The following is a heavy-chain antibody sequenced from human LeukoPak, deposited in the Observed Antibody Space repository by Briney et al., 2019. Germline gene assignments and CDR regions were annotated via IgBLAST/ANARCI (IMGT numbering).Heavy chain of an antibody. CDR2: INPNNGAT. D-gene: IGHD3/OR15-3a*01. V-gene: IGHV1-2*02. CDR1: GYTFTGHD. CDR3: ARKSRWTVGF. Sequence: ASVKVSCKASGYTFTGHDVHWVRQAPGQGLEWMAWINPNNGATDYAQKFQDRVTVTRDTSISTVYMELRSLTSDDTAVYYCARKSRWTVGFWGQGSLVSVSS. J-gene: IGHJ4*02.